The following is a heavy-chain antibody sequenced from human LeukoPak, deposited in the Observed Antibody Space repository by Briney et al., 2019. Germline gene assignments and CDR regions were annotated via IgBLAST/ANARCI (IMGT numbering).Heavy chain of an antibody. V-gene: IGHV3-13*01. D-gene: IGHD3-16*01. J-gene: IGHJ4*02. CDR2: IGTAGDT. CDR3: ARGSFGGAVLH. CDR1: GFTFSSYD. Sequence: GGSLRLSCAASGFTFSSYDMHWVRQATGKGLEWVSTIGTAGDTYYPGSVKGRFTISRENAKNPLYLQMNSPRAGDTAVYYCARGSFGGAVLHWGQGTLVTVSS.